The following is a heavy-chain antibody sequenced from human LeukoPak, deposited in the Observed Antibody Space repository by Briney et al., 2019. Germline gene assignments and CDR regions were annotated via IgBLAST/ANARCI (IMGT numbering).Heavy chain of an antibody. Sequence: SETLSLTCTVSGGSISSYYWSWIRQPPGKGLEWIGYIYYSGSTNYNPSLKSRVTISVDTSKNQFSLKLSSVTAADAAVYYCARAVAGRDDAFDIWGQGTMVTVSS. J-gene: IGHJ3*02. V-gene: IGHV4-59*01. D-gene: IGHD6-19*01. CDR3: ARAVAGRDDAFDI. CDR2: IYYSGST. CDR1: GGSISSYY.